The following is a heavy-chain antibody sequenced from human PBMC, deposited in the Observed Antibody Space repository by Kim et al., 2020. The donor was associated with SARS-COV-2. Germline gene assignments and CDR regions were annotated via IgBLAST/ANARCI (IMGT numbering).Heavy chain of an antibody. CDR2: ISYDGSNK. D-gene: IGHD5-18*01. CDR3: AKDRRIQLWSNYYYGMDV. CDR1: GFTFSSYG. Sequence: GGFLRLSCAASGFTFSSYGMHWVRQAPGKGLEWVAVISYDGSNKYYADSVKGRFTISRDNSKNTLYLQMNSLRAEDTAVYYCAKDRRIQLWSNYYYGMDVWGQGTTVTVSS. J-gene: IGHJ6*02. V-gene: IGHV3-30*18.